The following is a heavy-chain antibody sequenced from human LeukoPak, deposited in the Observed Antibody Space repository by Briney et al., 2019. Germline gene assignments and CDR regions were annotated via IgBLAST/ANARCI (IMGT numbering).Heavy chain of an antibody. V-gene: IGHV1-69*04. CDR2: IIPLLGIA. CDR1: GGTLSSYA. D-gene: IGHD5-18*01. J-gene: IGHJ4*02. CDR3: ARDYWDTAMVIGY. Sequence: SVKVSCKASGGTLSSYAISWVRQAPGQGLEWMGRIIPLLGIAKYAQKFQGRVTITADTSTSTAYMELSSLRSEDTAVYYCARDYWDTAMVIGYWGQGTLVSVSS.